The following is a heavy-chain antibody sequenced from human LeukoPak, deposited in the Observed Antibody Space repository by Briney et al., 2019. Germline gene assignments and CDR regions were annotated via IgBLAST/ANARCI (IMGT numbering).Heavy chain of an antibody. Sequence: GGSLRLSCAASGFTFSSYAMSWVRQAPGKGLEWVSAISGSGGSTYYADSVKGRFTISRDNSKNTLYLQMNSLRAEDTAVYYRAKVEGLTVTTDWGQGTLVTVSS. CDR2: ISGSGGST. CDR3: AKVEGLTVTTD. V-gene: IGHV3-23*01. CDR1: GFTFSSYA. D-gene: IGHD4-11*01. J-gene: IGHJ4*02.